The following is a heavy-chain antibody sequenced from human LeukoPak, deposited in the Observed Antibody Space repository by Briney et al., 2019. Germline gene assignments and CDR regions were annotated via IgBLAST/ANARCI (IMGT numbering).Heavy chain of an antibody. D-gene: IGHD3-22*01. CDR2: IIPIFGTA. CDR3: ASHPNYYDSSGYYYFDY. J-gene: IGHJ4*02. CDR1: GGTFSSYA. Sequence: ASVKVSCKASGGTFSSYAISWVRQAPGHGLEWMGGIIPIFGTANYAQKFQGRVTITTDESTSTAYMELSSLRSEDTAVYYCASHPNYYDSSGYYYFDYWGQGTLVTVSS. V-gene: IGHV1-69*05.